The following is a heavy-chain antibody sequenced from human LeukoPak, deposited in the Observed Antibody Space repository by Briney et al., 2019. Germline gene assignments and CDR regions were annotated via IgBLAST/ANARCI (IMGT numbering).Heavy chain of an antibody. CDR3: AKDNYYDSSGYPKDDAFDI. D-gene: IGHD3-22*01. CDR1: GFTFSSYA. V-gene: IGHV3-23*01. Sequence: GGSLRLSCAASGFTFSSYAMSWVRQAPGKGLEWVSAISGSGGSTYYADSVKGRFTISRDNSKNTLYLQMNSLRAEDTAVYYCAKDNYYDSSGYPKDDAFDIWGQGTMVTVSS. CDR2: ISGSGGST. J-gene: IGHJ3*02.